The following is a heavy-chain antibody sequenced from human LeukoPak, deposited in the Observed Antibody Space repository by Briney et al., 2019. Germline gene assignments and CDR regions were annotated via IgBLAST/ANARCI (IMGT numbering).Heavy chain of an antibody. Sequence: ASVKVSCKASGYTFTGHYMHWVRQAPGQGLEWMGLINPNSGGTNYTQKFQGRVTMTRDTSISTAYMELSRLRSDDTAVYYCASSGYCSGGSCYYAFDIWGQGTMVTVSS. J-gene: IGHJ3*02. V-gene: IGHV1-2*02. CDR1: GYTFTGHY. D-gene: IGHD2-15*01. CDR3: ASSGYCSGGSCYYAFDI. CDR2: INPNSGGT.